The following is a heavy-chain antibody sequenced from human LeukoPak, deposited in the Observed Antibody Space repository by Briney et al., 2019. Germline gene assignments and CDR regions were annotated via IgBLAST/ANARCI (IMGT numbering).Heavy chain of an antibody. Sequence: GASVKVSCKASGGTFSNYMINWVRQAPGQGLEWMGGIIPILHTPNYAQKFQGRITITADESTSTAYMELSSLRFEDTAVYYCGRPRYCTGCDCHNNFDYWGQGTLVTVSS. CDR1: GGTFSNYM. D-gene: IGHD2-8*02. CDR3: GRPRYCTGCDCHNNFDY. J-gene: IGHJ4*02. CDR2: IIPILHTP. V-gene: IGHV1-69*13.